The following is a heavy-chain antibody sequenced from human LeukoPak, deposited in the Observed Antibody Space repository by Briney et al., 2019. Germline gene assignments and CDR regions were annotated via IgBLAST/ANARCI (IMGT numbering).Heavy chain of an antibody. CDR2: IYSDGST. CDR3: AREGDGYNFDY. D-gene: IGHD5-24*01. V-gene: IGHV3-53*01. J-gene: IGHJ4*02. CDR1: GFTVSSNY. Sequence: PGGSLRLSCAASGFTVSSNYMSWVRQAPGKGLEWVSVIYSDGSTHYADSVKGRFTISRDNSKNTLYLQMNSLRTEDTAVYYCAREGDGYNFDYWGQGALVTVSS.